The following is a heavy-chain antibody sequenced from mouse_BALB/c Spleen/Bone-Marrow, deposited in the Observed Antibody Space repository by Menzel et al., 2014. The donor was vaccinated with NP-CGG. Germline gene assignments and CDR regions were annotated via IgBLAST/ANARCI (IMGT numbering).Heavy chain of an antibody. CDR1: GFSLTGYG. D-gene: IGHD2-4*01. Sequence: VQVVESGPGLVAPSQSLSITCTVSGFSLTGYGVHWVRQPPGKGLEWLGVIWAGGSTNYNSALMSRLSISKDNSKSQVFLKMNSLQTDDTAMYYCAREATMITWFAYWGQGTLVTVSA. CDR2: IWAGGST. V-gene: IGHV2-9*02. CDR3: AREATMITWFAY. J-gene: IGHJ3*01.